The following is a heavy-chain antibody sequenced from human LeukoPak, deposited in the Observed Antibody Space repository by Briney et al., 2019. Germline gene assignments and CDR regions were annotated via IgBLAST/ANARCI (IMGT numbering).Heavy chain of an antibody. Sequence: SETLSLTCTVSGGSISSSSYSWGWIRQPPGKGLEWIGSIYYSGSTYYNPSLKSRVTISVDTSKNQFSLKLSSVTAADTAVYYCARSLYYYDSSGYFTTDYFDYWGQGTLVTVSS. V-gene: IGHV4-39*01. CDR1: GGSISSSSYS. CDR3: ARSLYYYDSSGYFTTDYFDY. D-gene: IGHD3-22*01. CDR2: IYYSGST. J-gene: IGHJ4*02.